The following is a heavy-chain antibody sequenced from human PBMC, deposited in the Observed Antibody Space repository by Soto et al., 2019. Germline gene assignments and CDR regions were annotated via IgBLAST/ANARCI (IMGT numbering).Heavy chain of an antibody. D-gene: IGHD1-26*01. Sequence: PGGSLRLSCEASGFTISECSMNWVRQTPGKGLVWVSRIYSDGTSTTYADSVKGRFTISRDNAKNTVSLQMNSLRADDTAVYYCARGDRGAFDLWGQGTVVTVSS. J-gene: IGHJ3*01. V-gene: IGHV3-74*01. CDR3: ARGDRGAFDL. CDR2: IYSDGTST. CDR1: GFTISECS.